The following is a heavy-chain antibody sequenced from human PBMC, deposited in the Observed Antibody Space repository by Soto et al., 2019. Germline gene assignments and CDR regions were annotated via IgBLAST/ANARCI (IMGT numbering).Heavy chain of an antibody. CDR2: IYYSGST. V-gene: IGHV4-31*03. Sequence: QLHLQESGPGLVKTSQTLSLTCSVSGDSIISGGYYWTWLRQSPGEGLEYIGYIYYSGSTYYNPSRVSSVTVSIDAPKSLFFRTLTAVTAAVSAVYFCSRGRGFRRRTDSWGQGTLVAVSS. D-gene: IGHD3-16*01. J-gene: IGHJ4*02. CDR1: GDSIISGGYY. CDR3: SRGRGFRRRTDS.